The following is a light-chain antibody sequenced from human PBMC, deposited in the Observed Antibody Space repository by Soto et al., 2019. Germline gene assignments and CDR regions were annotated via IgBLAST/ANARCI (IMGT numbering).Light chain of an antibody. J-gene: IGKJ5*01. V-gene: IGKV3-20*01. CDR2: GAS. CDR1: QSVSSSY. Sequence: EIVMTQSRATLSLSPGERATLSCRASQSVSSSYLAWYQQKNGQAPRLLVSGASRRATGIPDRFSGGWDGTDFNLTISRLETEDSALYYCQQYDRPPITFGQGTRLEIK. CDR3: QQYDRPPIT.